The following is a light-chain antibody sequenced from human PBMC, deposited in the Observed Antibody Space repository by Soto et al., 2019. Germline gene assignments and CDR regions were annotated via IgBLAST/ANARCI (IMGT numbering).Light chain of an antibody. J-gene: IGKJ1*01. CDR2: GAS. V-gene: IGKV3-15*01. CDR1: QSVSSN. CDR3: QQYNNWPRT. Sequence: EIVITRAPATLSVSPVERATLSCRPSQSVSSNLAWYQQKPGQAPRLLIYGASTRATGIPARFSGSGSGTEFTLTISSLQSEDFAVYYCQQYNNWPRTFGQGTKVDIK.